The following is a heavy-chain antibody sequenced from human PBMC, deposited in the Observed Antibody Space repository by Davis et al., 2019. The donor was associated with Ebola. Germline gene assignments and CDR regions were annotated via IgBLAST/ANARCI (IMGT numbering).Heavy chain of an antibody. V-gene: IGHV3-21*01. CDR2: ISSSSSYI. CDR3: ARGGAVAAYYYYYGMDV. CDR1: GFTFSSYS. J-gene: IGHJ6*02. Sequence: GGSLRLSCAASGFTFSSYSMNWVRQPPGKGLEWVSSISSSSSYIYYADSVKGRFTISRDNAKNSLYLQMNSLRAEDTAVYYCARGGAVAAYYYYYGMDVWGQGTTVTVSS. D-gene: IGHD6-19*01.